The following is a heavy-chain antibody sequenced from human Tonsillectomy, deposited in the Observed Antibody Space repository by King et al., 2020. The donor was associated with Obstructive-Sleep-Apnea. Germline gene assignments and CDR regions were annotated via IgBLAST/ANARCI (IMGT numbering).Heavy chain of an antibody. Sequence: VQLQQWGAGLLKPSETLSLTCAVYGGSFSGYYWSWFRQPPGKGLEWIGEINHSGSTNYNPALKSRVTISVDTSKNQFSLKLSSVTAADTAVYYCARVRGIESYWGQGTLVTVSS. D-gene: IGHD3-16*01. CDR2: INHSGST. CDR1: GGSFSGYY. J-gene: IGHJ4*02. CDR3: ARVRGIESY. V-gene: IGHV4-34*01.